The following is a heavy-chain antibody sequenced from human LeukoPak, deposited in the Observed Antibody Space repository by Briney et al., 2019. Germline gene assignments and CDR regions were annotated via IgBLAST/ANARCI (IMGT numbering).Heavy chain of an antibody. V-gene: IGHV1-2*02. CDR1: GYTFTGYY. J-gene: IGHJ4*02. Sequence: ASVKVSCKASGYTFTGYYMHWVRQAPGQGLEWMGWIYLNSGATKYAQKFQGRVTMTRDTSISTAYMELSGLRSDDTAVYYCGTLLSNGPFDYWGQGSLVTDSS. CDR3: GTLLSNGPFDY. CDR2: IYLNSGAT.